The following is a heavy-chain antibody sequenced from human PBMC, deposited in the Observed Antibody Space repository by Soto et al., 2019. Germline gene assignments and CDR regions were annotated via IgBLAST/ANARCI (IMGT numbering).Heavy chain of an antibody. D-gene: IGHD3-22*01. CDR1: SGSISSGSYY. CDR2: IYYSGST. J-gene: IGHJ3*02. V-gene: IGHV4-39*01. CDR3: ARQTDSYYTFDAFDI. Sequence: QLQLQESGPGLVKPSETLSLTCTVSSGSISSGSYYWDWIRQPPGKGLEWIGNIYYSGSTNYNPSPESRVTISVHTSKNQCSLKLSSVTAADTAVYYCARQTDSYYTFDAFDIWGQGTMVTVSS.